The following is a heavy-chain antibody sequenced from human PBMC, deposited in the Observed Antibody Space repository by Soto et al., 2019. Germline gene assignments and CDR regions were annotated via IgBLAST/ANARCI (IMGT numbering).Heavy chain of an antibody. CDR1: GFTFDDYA. CDR3: AKDNGDRYCSGGICYLLHAFDI. V-gene: IGHV3-9*01. J-gene: IGHJ3*02. CDR2: ISWNSGSI. Sequence: EVQLVESGGGLVQPGRSLRLSCAASGFTFDDYAMHWVRQAPGKGLEWVSGISWNSGSIGYADSVKGRFTISRDNAKNSLDLQMNSLRAEDTALYYCAKDNGDRYCSGGICYLLHAFDIWGQGTMVTVSS. D-gene: IGHD2-15*01.